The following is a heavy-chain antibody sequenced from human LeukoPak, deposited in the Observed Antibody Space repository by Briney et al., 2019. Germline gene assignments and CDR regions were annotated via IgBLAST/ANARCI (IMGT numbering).Heavy chain of an antibody. CDR2: ISGSGGST. CDR1: GFTFSSYA. Sequence: HPGGSLRLSCAASGFTFSSYAMSWVRQAPGKGLEWVSAISGSGGSTYYADSVKGRFTISRDNAKNSLYLQMNSLRAEDTALYYCAKADSYGLESYFDYWGQGTLVTVSS. V-gene: IGHV3-23*01. D-gene: IGHD5-18*01. J-gene: IGHJ4*02. CDR3: AKADSYGLESYFDY.